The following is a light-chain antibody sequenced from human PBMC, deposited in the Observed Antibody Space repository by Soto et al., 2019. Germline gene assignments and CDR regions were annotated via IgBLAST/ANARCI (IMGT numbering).Light chain of an antibody. Sequence: DIQMTQSPSTLSASVGDRVTITCRASQSISSWLAWYQQKPGKAPKLLIYDASSLEGGVPSRFSGSGSGTEFTLTISSLQPDDFATYYCQQYSSYPWTFGQGTKVDIK. CDR1: QSISSW. V-gene: IGKV1-5*01. J-gene: IGKJ1*01. CDR2: DAS. CDR3: QQYSSYPWT.